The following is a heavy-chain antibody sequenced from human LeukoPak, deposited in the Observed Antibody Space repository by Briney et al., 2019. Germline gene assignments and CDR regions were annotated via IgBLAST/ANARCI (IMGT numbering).Heavy chain of an antibody. V-gene: IGHV1-46*01. CDR2: INPSGDST. D-gene: IGHD2-21*01. Sequence: ASVKVSCKTSGYTLTKYLIHWVRQAPGQGLEWMGTINPSGDSTNYAQRFQGRVTLTEDTSTSTVYMELSSLTSEDTAVYYCARPSYCVFDNCGYWLDPWGPGTLITVSS. J-gene: IGHJ5*02. CDR1: GYTLTKYL. CDR3: ARPSYCVFDNCGYWLDP.